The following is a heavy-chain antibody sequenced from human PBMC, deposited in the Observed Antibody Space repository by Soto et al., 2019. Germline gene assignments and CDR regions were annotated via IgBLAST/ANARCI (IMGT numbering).Heavy chain of an antibody. V-gene: IGHV4-4*07. CDR2: KFPTGSS. CDR3: ATLYSSFSYTGMDV. D-gene: IGHD6-6*01. J-gene: IGHJ6*02. CDR1: GISFNSYY. Sequence: QVPLQESGPQLVKTSETLSLTCIVSGISFNSYYWAWIRQPVGKGLEWIGHKFPTGSSTYSPSLESRVTISLDKSKNQVSLTLTSVTPADSGVYYCATLYSSFSYTGMDVWGQGTAVTVSS.